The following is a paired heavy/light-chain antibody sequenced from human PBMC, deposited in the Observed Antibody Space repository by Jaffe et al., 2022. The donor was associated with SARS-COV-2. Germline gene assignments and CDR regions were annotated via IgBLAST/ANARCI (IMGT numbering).Heavy chain of an antibody. CDR2: ISTSGTIT. CDR3: ARDSGYSGSGTYYIQAFDV. Sequence: QVQLVESGGGLVKPGGSLRLSCAASGFTFSDYYMTWIRQAPGKGLEWVSYISTSGTITSYADSVKGRFTVSRDNAQNSLFLQMNSLRAEDTAIYFCARDSGYSGSGTYYIQAFDVWGQGAVVSVSS. J-gene: IGHJ3*01. V-gene: IGHV3-11*01. D-gene: IGHD3-10*01. CDR1: GFTFSDYY.
Light chain of an antibody. CDR2: WAS. CDR1: QNVFYSSDNKNY. V-gene: IGKV4-1*01. J-gene: IGKJ3*01. CDR3: QQYYKTPLT. Sequence: DIVMTQSPDSLAVSLGERATINCKSSQNVFYSSDNKNYLAWYQQKPGQPPKLLIYWASTRESGVPDRFSGSGSGTDFTLTISSLQAEDVAVYYCQQYYKTPLTFGPGTKVDIK.